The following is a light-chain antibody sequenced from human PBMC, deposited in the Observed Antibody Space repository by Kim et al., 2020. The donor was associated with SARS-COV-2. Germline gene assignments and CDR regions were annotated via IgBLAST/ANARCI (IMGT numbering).Light chain of an antibody. Sequence: APGKTARITCGGHNIGTQSVHWYQQKPGHAPVLVVYYDTNRPSGTPERFSGSNSGNTATLTISRVEAGDEADYYCQLWDSSSDHVVFGGGTKLTVL. CDR1: NIGTQS. J-gene: IGLJ2*01. CDR3: QLWDSSSDHVV. CDR2: YDT. V-gene: IGLV3-21*03.